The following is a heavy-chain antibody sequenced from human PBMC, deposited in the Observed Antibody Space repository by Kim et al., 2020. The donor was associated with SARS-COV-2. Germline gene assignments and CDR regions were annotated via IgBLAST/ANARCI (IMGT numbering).Heavy chain of an antibody. CDR2: MNSDGRTT. Sequence: GGSLRLSCAASGFTFSRYWVYWVRQAPGKGLVWVSRMNSDGRTTNYSDPVKDRFTISRDNDKNTVYLQMNSLRAEDTAVYYCARGCSLGDWGQGTLVTVSS. D-gene: IGHD3-16*01. CDR3: ARGCSLGD. J-gene: IGHJ4*02. V-gene: IGHV3-74*01. CDR1: GFTFSRYW.